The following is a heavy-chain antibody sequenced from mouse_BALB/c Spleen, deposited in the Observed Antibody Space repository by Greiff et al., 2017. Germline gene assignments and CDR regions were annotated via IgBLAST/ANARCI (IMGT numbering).Heavy chain of an antibody. V-gene: IGHV1-67*01. Sequence: LQQSGPELVRPGVSVKISCKGSGYTFTDYAMHWVKQSHAKSLEWIGVISTYYGNTNYNQKFKGKATMTVDKSSSTAYMELARLTSEDSAIYYCARSGGSYAMDYWGQGTSVTVSS. CDR2: ISTYYGNT. CDR3: ARSGGSYAMDY. J-gene: IGHJ4*01. CDR1: GYTFTDYA.